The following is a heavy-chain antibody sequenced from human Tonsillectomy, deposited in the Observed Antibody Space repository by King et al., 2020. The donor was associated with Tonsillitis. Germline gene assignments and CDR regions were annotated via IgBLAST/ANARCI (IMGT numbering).Heavy chain of an antibody. CDR2: ISSSSIYI. D-gene: IGHD1-1*01. J-gene: IGHJ3*02. CDR3: ATERTTGAFDI. V-gene: IGHV3-21*01. Sequence: VQLVESGGGLVKPGGSLRLSCAASGFTFSSYSMNWVRQAPGKGLEWVSSISSSSIYIYYADSVKGRFTISRDNAKNSLYLQMNSLRAEDTAVYYCATERTTGAFDIWGQGTMVTVSS. CDR1: GFTFSSYS.